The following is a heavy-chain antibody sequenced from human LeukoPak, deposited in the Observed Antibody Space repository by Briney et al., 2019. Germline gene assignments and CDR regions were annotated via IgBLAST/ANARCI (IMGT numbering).Heavy chain of an antibody. CDR2: IRSKANSYAT. Sequence: GGSLRLSCAASGFTFSGSAMHWVRQASGKGLEWVGRIRSKANSYATAYAASVKGRFTISRDDSKNTAYLQMNSLKTEDTAVYYCTRLEDRYYDSRGYFGYYYGMDVWGQGTTVTVSS. CDR1: GFTFSGSA. D-gene: IGHD3-22*01. V-gene: IGHV3-73*01. CDR3: TRLEDRYYDSRGYFGYYYGMDV. J-gene: IGHJ6*02.